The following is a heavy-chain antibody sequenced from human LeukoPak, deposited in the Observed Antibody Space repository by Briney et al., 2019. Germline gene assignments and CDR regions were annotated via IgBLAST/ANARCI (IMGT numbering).Heavy chain of an antibody. J-gene: IGHJ4*02. CDR1: GGSSSSNY. CDR2: IYYSGST. D-gene: IGHD2-2*01. Sequence: SETLSLTCTVSGGSSSSNYWSWIRQPPGKGLEWIGYIYYSGSTNYNPSLKSRVTISVDTSKNQFSLKLSSVTAADTAVYYCARHYCSSTSCSPGWFDYWGQGTLVTVSS. CDR3: ARHYCSSTSCSPGWFDY. V-gene: IGHV4-59*08.